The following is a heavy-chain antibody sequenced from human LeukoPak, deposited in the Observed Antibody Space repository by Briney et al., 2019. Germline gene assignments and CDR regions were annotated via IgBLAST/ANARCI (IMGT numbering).Heavy chain of an antibody. CDR2: IYYSGST. CDR3: ARGSTSSGYFYRYHFDY. CDR1: GGSISSGDYY. J-gene: IGHJ4*02. D-gene: IGHD3-22*01. V-gene: IGHV4-30-4*01. Sequence: TPSETLSLTCTVSGGSISSGDYYWSWIRQPPGKGLEWIGYIYYSGSTYYNPSLKSRVTISVDTSKNQFSLKLSSVTAADTAVYYCARGSTSSGYFYRYHFDYWGQGTLVTVSS.